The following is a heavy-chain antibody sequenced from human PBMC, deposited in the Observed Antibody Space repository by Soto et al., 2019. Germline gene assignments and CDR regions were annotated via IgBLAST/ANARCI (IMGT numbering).Heavy chain of an antibody. CDR3: ARDDEGGSDCDLGY. D-gene: IGHD3-10*01. CDR1: GFTFSSYP. V-gene: IGHV3-30-3*01. Sequence: ESGGGVVQPGRSLRLSCATSGFTFSSYPIHWVRQTPDKGLEWVAFISRDGSNEYYADSVKGRFTISRDNSKNTLYLEMNSLRAEDTAVYYCARDDEGGSDCDLGYWGQGTLVTVSS. J-gene: IGHJ4*02. CDR2: ISRDGSNE.